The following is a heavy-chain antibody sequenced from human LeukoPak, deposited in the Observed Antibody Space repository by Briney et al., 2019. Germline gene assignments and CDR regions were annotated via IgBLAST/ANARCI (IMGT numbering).Heavy chain of an antibody. Sequence: LETLSLTCTVSGGSISSSSYYWGWIRQPPGKGLEWIGSIYYSGSTYYNPSLKSRVTISVDTSKNQFSLKLSSVTAADTAVYYCARGDYYDSSGLPDDAFDIWGQGTMVTVSS. D-gene: IGHD3-22*01. V-gene: IGHV4-39*07. CDR2: IYYSGST. CDR3: ARGDYYDSSGLPDDAFDI. CDR1: GGSISSSSYY. J-gene: IGHJ3*02.